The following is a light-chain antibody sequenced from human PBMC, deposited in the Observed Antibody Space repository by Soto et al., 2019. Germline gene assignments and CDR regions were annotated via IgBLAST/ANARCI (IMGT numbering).Light chain of an antibody. V-gene: IGKV1-39*01. CDR2: AAS. CDR3: QLSDSTWT. Sequence: DIQMTQSPSSLSASIGDRVTITCRASQNIRSYLNWYQQKPGKAPKLLIHAASSLQSGVPSRFSGSGSGTDFTLTISSLQPEDFAAYYCQLSDSTWTFGQGTKVDIX. J-gene: IGKJ1*01. CDR1: QNIRSY.